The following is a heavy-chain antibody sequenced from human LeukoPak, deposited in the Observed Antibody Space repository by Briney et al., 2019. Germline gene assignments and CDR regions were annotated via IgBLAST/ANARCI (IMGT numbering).Heavy chain of an antibody. CDR1: GFTFSDYY. V-gene: IGHV3-11*01. J-gene: IGHJ5*02. CDR3: ARERRITMVRGVIPLLDP. Sequence: PGGSLRLSCAASGFTFSDYYMSWLRQAPGKGLEWVSYISSSGSTIYYADSVKGRFTISRDNAKNSLYLQMNSLRAEDTAVYYCARERRITMVRGVIPLLDPWGQGTLVTVSS. CDR2: ISSSGSTI. D-gene: IGHD3-10*01.